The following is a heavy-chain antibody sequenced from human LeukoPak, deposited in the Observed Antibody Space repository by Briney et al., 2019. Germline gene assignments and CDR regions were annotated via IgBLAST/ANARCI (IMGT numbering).Heavy chain of an antibody. CDR1: GFTFSSYS. V-gene: IGHV3-33*08. CDR2: IWYDGAHI. CDR3: ARGDGGDQGYFQD. Sequence: GGSLRLSCAASGFTFSSYSMNWVRQAPGKGLEWVAVIWYDGAHIYYGDSVKGRFTISRDNSKNTVYLQLNSLRAEDTAVYYCARGDGGDQGYFQDWGQGTLVTVSS. D-gene: IGHD4-23*01. J-gene: IGHJ1*01.